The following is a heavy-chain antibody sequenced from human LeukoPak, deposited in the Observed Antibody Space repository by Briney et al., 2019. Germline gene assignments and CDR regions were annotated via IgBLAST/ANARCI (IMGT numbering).Heavy chain of an antibody. D-gene: IGHD3-3*01. CDR3: ARGRFYDFWSGYNQAYYFDY. V-gene: IGHV4-34*01. CDR2: INHSGST. Sequence: SETLSLTCAVYGGSFSGYYWSWIRQPPGKGLEWIGEINHSGSTNYNPSLKSRVTISVDTSKNQFSLKLSSVTAADTAAYYCARGRFYDFWSGYNQAYYFDYWGQGTLVTVSS. J-gene: IGHJ4*02. CDR1: GGSFSGYY.